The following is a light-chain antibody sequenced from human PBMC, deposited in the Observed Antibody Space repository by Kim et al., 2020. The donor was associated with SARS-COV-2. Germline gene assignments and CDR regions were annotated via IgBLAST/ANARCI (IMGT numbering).Light chain of an antibody. CDR3: QVWDNNSDHVG. CDR1: RIGTRS. J-gene: IGLJ3*02. Sequence: ATGQTAGMTWGGNRIGTRSVHWSQQRPGAAPVVVIYSDRGRTSGIPERFSGSNTGRTATLTLSGVEAGDEAEYYCQVWDNNSDHVGFGGGTKLTVL. V-gene: IGLV3-21*04. CDR2: SDR.